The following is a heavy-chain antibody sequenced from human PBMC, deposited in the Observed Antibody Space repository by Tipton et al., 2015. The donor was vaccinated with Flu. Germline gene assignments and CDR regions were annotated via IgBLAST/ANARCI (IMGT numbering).Heavy chain of an antibody. CDR3: VRRDYSNYVSEPKNWFDP. J-gene: IGHJ5*02. D-gene: IGHD4-11*01. CDR2: VHRTGSP. Sequence: TLSLSCSVSGDSIGSGYFWGWIRQPPGKGLEWIGNVHRTGSPYYNPSLRSRVIMTVDGAKNQFSLRLTSVTATDTAVYYCVRRDYSNYVSEPKNWFDPWGPGTLVTVS. CDR1: GDSIGSGYF. V-gene: IGHV4-38-2*01.